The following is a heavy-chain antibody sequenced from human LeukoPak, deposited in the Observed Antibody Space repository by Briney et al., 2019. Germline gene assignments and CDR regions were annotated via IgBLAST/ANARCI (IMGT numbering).Heavy chain of an antibody. J-gene: IGHJ3*02. CDR1: GFTFSSYG. Sequence: GGSLRLSCAASGFTFSSYGMHWVRQAPDKGLEWVAFIRYDGRKTYYADSVKGRFPISRDNSKNTLYLQMNSLRAEDTAVYYCARGRLRDDFDIWGQGTMVTVSS. V-gene: IGHV3-30*02. CDR2: IRYDGRKT. CDR3: ARGRLRDDFDI. D-gene: IGHD4-17*01.